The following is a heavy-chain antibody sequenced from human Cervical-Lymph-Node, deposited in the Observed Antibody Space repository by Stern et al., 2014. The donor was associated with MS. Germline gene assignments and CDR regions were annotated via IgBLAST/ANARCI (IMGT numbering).Heavy chain of an antibody. J-gene: IGHJ4*02. D-gene: IGHD4-23*01. CDR2: IYTRGST. V-gene: IGHV4-61*02. Sequence: VQLVESGPGLVKPSQTLSLTCTVSGGSISSGSYYWSWIRQPAGKGLEWIGRIYTRGSTNYNPSLKSRVTISVDTSKNQFSLKLSSVTAADTAVYYCARDVLGGNSNYFDYWGQGTLVTVSS. CDR3: ARDVLGGNSNYFDY. CDR1: GGSISSGSYY.